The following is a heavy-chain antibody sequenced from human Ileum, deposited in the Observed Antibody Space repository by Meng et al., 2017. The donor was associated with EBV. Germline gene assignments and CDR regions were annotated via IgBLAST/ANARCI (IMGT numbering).Heavy chain of an antibody. D-gene: IGHD2-2*01. CDR1: GGSISSSSYY. V-gene: IGHV4-39*01. J-gene: IGHJ4*02. CDR3: ARSIVVVPAAIYY. Sequence: QLQLQESGPVLVKPSEPLSLTCTVSGGSISSSSYYWGWIRQPPGKGLEWIGSIYYSGSTYYNPSLKSRVTISVDTSKNQFSLKLSSVTAADTAVYYCARSIVVVPAAIYYWGQGTLVTVSS. CDR2: IYYSGST.